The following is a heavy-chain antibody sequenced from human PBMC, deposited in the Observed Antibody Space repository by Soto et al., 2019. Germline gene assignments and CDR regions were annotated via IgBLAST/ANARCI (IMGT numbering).Heavy chain of an antibody. Sequence: PGGSLRLSCAASGFTFSSYEINWVRQAPGKGLEWVSYISSSGSTIYYADSVKGRFTISRDNAKNSLYLQMNSLRAEDTAVYYCARATGVVVLFDYWGQGTLVTVSS. V-gene: IGHV3-48*03. D-gene: IGHD3-22*01. CDR2: ISSSGSTI. CDR3: ARATGVVVLFDY. J-gene: IGHJ4*02. CDR1: GFTFSSYE.